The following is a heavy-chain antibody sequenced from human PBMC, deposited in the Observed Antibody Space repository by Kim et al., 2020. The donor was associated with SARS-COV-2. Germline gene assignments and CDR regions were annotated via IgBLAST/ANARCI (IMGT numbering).Heavy chain of an antibody. D-gene: IGHD6-13*01. CDR3: ASGEGIAAAGADY. Sequence: YAPKFQGRVTMTRATSISTAYMELSRLRSDDTAVYYCASGEGIAAAGADYWGQGTLVTVSS. J-gene: IGHJ4*02. V-gene: IGHV1-2*02.